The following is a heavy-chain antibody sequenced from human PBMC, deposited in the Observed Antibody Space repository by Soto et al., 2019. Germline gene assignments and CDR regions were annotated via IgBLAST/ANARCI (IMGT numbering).Heavy chain of an antibody. CDR1: GGTFSSYA. CDR2: IIPIFGTA. J-gene: IGHJ6*02. CDR3: AEGGSYAALYYYGMDV. V-gene: IGHV1-69*01. D-gene: IGHD1-26*01. Sequence: QVQLVQSGAEVKKPGSSVKVSCKASGGTFSSYAISWVRQAPGQGLEWMGGIIPIFGTANYAQKFQGRVTITADESTSPAYMELSSLRSEDTAVYYCAEGGSYAALYYYGMDVWGQGTTVTVSS.